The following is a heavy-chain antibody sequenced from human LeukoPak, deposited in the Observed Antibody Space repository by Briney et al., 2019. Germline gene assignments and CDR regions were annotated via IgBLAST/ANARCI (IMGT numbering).Heavy chain of an antibody. CDR2: INPNSGGT. J-gene: IGHJ4*02. V-gene: IGHV1-2*02. D-gene: IGHD4-17*01. CDR3: ARETVTTVTTNLDY. Sequence: GASVKVSCKASGYTFTSYYMHWVRQAPGQGLEWMGWINPNSGGTNYAQKFQGRVTMTRDTSISTAYMELSRLRSDDTAVYYCARETVTTVTTNLDYWGQGTLVTVSS. CDR1: GYTFTSYY.